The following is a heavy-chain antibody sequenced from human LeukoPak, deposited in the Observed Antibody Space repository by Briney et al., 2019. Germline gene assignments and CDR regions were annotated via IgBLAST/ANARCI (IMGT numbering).Heavy chain of an antibody. D-gene: IGHD5-24*01. CDR1: GFTFSSYA. V-gene: IGHV3-30*01. Sequence: PGGSLRLSCAASGFTFSSYAMHWVRQAPGKGLEWVAVISYDGCNKYYADSVKGRFTISRDNSKNTLYLQMNSLRAEDTAVYYCARVSGRWLQAFDYWGQGTLVTVSS. CDR2: ISYDGCNK. CDR3: ARVSGRWLQAFDY. J-gene: IGHJ4*02.